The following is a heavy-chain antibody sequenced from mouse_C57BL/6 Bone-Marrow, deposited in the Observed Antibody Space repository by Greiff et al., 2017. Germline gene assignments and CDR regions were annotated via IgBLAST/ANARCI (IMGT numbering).Heavy chain of an antibody. J-gene: IGHJ4*01. D-gene: IGHD2-5*01. CDR3: ARNTYYSNSLDAMDY. V-gene: IGHV2-2*01. CDR2: IWSGGST. CDR1: GFSFTSYG. Sequence: VQLQQSGPGLVQPSQSLSITCTVSGFSFTSYGVHWVRQSPGKGLEWLGVIWSGGSTDYNAAFISRLSISKDNSKSQVFFKMNSLQADDTAIYYWARNTYYSNSLDAMDYWGQGTSVTVSS.